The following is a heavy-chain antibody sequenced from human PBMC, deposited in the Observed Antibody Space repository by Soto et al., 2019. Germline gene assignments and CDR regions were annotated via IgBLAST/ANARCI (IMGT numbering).Heavy chain of an antibody. Sequence: EVQLLESGGGLVQPGGSLRLSCAASGFTFSRDAMSWVRQAPGKGPESVSAISGSGGSTYYADSVKGRFTISRDNSKNTLYPQIDSLRAEDRAVYYGAKDKCSVQPDAFDIWGQGTMVTVSS. J-gene: IGHJ3*02. CDR1: GFTFSRDA. D-gene: IGHD6-19*01. CDR3: AKDKCSVQPDAFDI. V-gene: IGHV3-23*01. CDR2: ISGSGGST.